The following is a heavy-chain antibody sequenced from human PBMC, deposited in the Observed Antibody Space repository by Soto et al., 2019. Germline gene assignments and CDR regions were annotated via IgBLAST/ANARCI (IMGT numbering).Heavy chain of an antibody. CDR2: INHSGST. V-gene: IGHV4-34*01. D-gene: IGHD7-27*01. CDR3: ARRKSTGDFDY. Sequence: SETLSLTCAVYGGSFSGYYWSWIRQPPGKGLEWIGEINHSGSTTYNPSLKSRVTISVDTSKNQFSLKRSSVTAADTAVYYCARRKSTGDFDYWGQGTLVTVSS. CDR1: GGSFSGYY. J-gene: IGHJ4*02.